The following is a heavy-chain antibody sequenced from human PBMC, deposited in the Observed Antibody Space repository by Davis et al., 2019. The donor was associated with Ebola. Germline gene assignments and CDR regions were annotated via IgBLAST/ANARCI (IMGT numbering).Heavy chain of an antibody. V-gene: IGHV4-59*01. CDR2: IYYSGTT. J-gene: IGHJ4*02. CDR1: GASISSYY. D-gene: IGHD3-22*01. Sequence: MPSETLSLTCTVSGASISSYYWSWIRQPPGKGLEWIGYIYYSGTTAYNPSLKSRVTISRDTSKNQVSLTLNSVTAADTAVYFCSRGTSSGFYGGRHDFWGLGTLVTVSS. CDR3: SRGTSSGFYGGRHDF.